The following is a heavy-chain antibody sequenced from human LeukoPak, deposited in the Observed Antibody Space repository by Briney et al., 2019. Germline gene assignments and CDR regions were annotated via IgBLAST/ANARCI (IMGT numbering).Heavy chain of an antibody. J-gene: IGHJ4*02. Sequence: GRCLTLARAPAGSSVSSYWIGWVRHPPGGWMGCGGKIKEDGSKKYYVDSVKGRFNISRENAKNSLYMQMNSLRAEDTAVYYCARDGRDRYIDYWGQGTLVTVSS. CDR2: IKEDGSKK. CDR1: GSSVSSYW. CDR3: ARDGRDRYIDY. V-gene: IGHV3-7*01. D-gene: IGHD3-16*02.